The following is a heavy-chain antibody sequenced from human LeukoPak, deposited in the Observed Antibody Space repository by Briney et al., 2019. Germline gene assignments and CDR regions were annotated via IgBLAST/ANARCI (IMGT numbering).Heavy chain of an antibody. D-gene: IGHD3-3*01. V-gene: IGHV4-34*01. Sequence: SGGSLRLSCAASGFTFSSYAMSWIRQPPGKGLEWIGEINHSGSTNYNPSLKSRVTISVDTSKNQFSLKLSSVTAADTAVYYCARGSRGTIFGVVISYYFDYWGQGTLVTVSS. CDR2: INHSGST. CDR3: ARGSRGTIFGVVISYYFDY. CDR1: GFTFSSYA. J-gene: IGHJ4*02.